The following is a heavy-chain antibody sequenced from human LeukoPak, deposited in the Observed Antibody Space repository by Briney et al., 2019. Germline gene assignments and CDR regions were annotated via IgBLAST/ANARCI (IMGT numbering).Heavy chain of an antibody. CDR3: AVADRFPFDAFDI. J-gene: IGHJ3*02. Sequence: KSGGALRLSCAASGFTFSSYAMSWVRQAPGKGLEWVSAINGSGGSTYYADSVKGRFTISRDNSKNTLYLQMDSLRAEDTAVYYCAVADRFPFDAFDIWGQRTMVTVSS. V-gene: IGHV3-23*01. D-gene: IGHD3-16*01. CDR1: GFTFSSYA. CDR2: INGSGGST.